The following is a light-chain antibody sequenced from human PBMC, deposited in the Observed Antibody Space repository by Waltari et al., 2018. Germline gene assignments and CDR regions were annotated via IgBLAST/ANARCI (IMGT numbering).Light chain of an antibody. CDR2: DAY. J-gene: IGKJ1*01. Sequence: EIEMTQSPATLSVSPGERATLSCRASQSVGSKLAWYQQKPGQAPRRLIYDAYTRATGILARFSGSGSGTEFTLTISSLQSDDFAVYHCLQYSHWPPWTFGQGTKVEIK. CDR3: LQYSHWPPWT. CDR1: QSVGSK. V-gene: IGKV3-15*01.